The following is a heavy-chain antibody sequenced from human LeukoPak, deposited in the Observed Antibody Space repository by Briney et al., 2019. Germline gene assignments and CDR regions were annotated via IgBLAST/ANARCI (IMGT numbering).Heavy chain of an antibody. D-gene: IGHD3-10*01. CDR1: GFTFSSYA. CDR2: LDYTGNNQ. V-gene: IGHV3-30*14. CDR3: VKDVHYLGSYRESLDP. Sequence: GGSLRLSCAASGFTFSSYALHSVRQAPGEGLEWVTFLDYTGNNQYYADSMKGRLTISRDNSTNTVFLQMNNLRLEDTAIYYCVKDVHYLGSYRESLDPWGQGTLVTVSS. J-gene: IGHJ5*02.